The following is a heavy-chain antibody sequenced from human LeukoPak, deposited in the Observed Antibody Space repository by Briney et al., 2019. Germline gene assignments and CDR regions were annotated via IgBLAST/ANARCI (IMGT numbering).Heavy chain of an antibody. D-gene: IGHD2-2*01. CDR3: ASPPLPAVIGYYYYNVDV. CDR2: ISGSGGST. V-gene: IGHV3-23*01. CDR1: GFTFSSYA. J-gene: IGHJ6*02. Sequence: PGGSLRLSCAASGFTFSSYAMSWVRQAPGKGLEWVSAISGSGGSTYYADSVKGRFTISRDNSKNTLYLQMNSLRAEDTAVYFCASPPLPAVIGYYYYNVDVWGQGTTVTVSS.